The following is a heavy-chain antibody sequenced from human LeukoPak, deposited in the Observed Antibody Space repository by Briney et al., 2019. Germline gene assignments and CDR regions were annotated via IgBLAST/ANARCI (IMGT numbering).Heavy chain of an antibody. CDR3: ARGKFGSFDI. J-gene: IGHJ3*02. V-gene: IGHV3-33*01. D-gene: IGHD3-10*01. Sequence: GRSLRVSCAASGFAFSNYDMHWVRQAPGKGLEWVALIWYDESNKYYADSVKGRFTISRDNSKNTLYLQMNSLRVEDTAIYYCARGKFGSFDIWGQGTLVTVSS. CDR1: GFAFSNYD. CDR2: IWYDESNK.